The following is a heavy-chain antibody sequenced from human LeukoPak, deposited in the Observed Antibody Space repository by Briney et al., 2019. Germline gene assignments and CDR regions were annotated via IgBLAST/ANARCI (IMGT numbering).Heavy chain of an antibody. CDR1: GFTLSSYA. D-gene: IGHD6-19*01. V-gene: IGHV3-30-3*01. CDR2: ISYDGTEK. CDR3: AGDLASSGWWTNAFDL. Sequence: GGSLRLSCEASGFTLSSYAMHWVRQAPGKGLEWVAVISYDGTEKYFSDSVKGRFTISRDNSKNTLHLQMSSLRGADTAAYFCAGDLASSGWWTNAFDLWGQGTMVTVSS. J-gene: IGHJ3*01.